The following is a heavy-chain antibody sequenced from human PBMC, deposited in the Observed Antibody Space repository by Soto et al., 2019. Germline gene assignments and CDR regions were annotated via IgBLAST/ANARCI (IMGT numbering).Heavy chain of an antibody. J-gene: IGHJ6*02. V-gene: IGHV1-46*04. Sequence: QVQLVQSGAEVKKPGASEKVSCKASGYTFTSYYMYWVRQAPGQGLEWMGIINPSGGSTSYAQKLQSRVTITRDTSTSTVYMELSSLRCEDTAVYYCAREVGRICGGMDGWGQRTTVTVAS. CDR2: INPSGGST. D-gene: IGHD3-3*02. CDR3: AREVGRICGGMDG. CDR1: GYTFTSYY.